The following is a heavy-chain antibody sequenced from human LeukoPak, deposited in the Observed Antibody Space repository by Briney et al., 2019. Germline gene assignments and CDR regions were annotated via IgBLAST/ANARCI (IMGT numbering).Heavy chain of an antibody. D-gene: IGHD3-10*01. Sequence: ASVKVSCKASGYTFTSYYMHWVRQAPGQGLEWMGIINPSGGSTSYAQKFQGRVTMTRDMSTSTVYMELSSLRSDDTAVYYCARDPSRITMVRGVIINDVNRNFDYWGQGTLVTVSS. V-gene: IGHV1-46*01. J-gene: IGHJ4*02. CDR1: GYTFTSYY. CDR2: INPSGGST. CDR3: ARDPSRITMVRGVIINDVNRNFDY.